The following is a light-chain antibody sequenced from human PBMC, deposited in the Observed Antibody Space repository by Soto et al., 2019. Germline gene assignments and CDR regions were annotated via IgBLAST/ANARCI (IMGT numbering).Light chain of an antibody. CDR2: RND. Sequence: QSALTQPPSASGTPGQRVTISCSGSSSNIGSQYVYWYQQLPGTAPKVLIYRNDERPSGVPDRFPGSKSGTSASLAISGLRSEDEADYYCAAWDGSLSAGLFAGGTQLTVL. CDR3: AAWDGSLSAGL. J-gene: IGLJ3*02. V-gene: IGLV1-47*01. CDR1: SSNIGSQY.